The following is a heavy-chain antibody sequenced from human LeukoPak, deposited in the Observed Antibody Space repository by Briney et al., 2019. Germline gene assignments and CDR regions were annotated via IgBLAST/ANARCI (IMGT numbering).Heavy chain of an antibody. CDR2: IYYTGGT. CDR1: GDSISSSNYY. J-gene: IGHJ4*02. V-gene: IGHV4-39*01. CDR3: TRHLLPYDSSSGYYFGD. D-gene: IGHD3-3*01. Sequence: PSETLSLTCTASGDSISSSNYYWGWIRQPPGKGLEWIASIYYTGGTYYNPPLKSRFTISVDTSKDQFSLKLSSVTAADTAVYYCTRHLLPYDSSSGYYFGDWGQGILVTVSS.